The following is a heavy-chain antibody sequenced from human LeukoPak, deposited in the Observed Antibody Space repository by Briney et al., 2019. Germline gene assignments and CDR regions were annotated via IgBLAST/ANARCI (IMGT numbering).Heavy chain of an antibody. V-gene: IGHV4-34*01. CDR2: INHSGST. Sequence: SETLSLTCAVYGGSFSGYYWSWIRQPPGKGLEWIGEINHSGSTNYNPSLKSRVTISVDTSKNQFSLKLSSVTAADTAVYYCAREDFWSGYFDYWGQGTLVTVSS. CDR1: GGSFSGYY. CDR3: AREDFWSGYFDY. J-gene: IGHJ4*02. D-gene: IGHD3-3*01.